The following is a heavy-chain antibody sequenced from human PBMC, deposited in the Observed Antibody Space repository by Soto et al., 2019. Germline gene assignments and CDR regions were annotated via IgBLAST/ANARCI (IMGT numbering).Heavy chain of an antibody. D-gene: IGHD3-22*01. V-gene: IGHV3-74*01. CDR2: INGDGIEK. Sequence: VVSRRRSCSSSVFCFGTYLMHLFLQAPGKWLMWVSRINGDGIEKTYADSVKGRLTISRDNAKNTLYLQINNLRVEATAVYYCAGDYINDRSVEGEYWGQGAMVNVS. CDR3: AGDYINDRSVEGEY. J-gene: IGHJ4*02. CDR1: VFCFGTYL.